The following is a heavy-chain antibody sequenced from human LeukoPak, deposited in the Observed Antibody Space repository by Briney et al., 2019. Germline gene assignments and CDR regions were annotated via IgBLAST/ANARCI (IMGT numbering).Heavy chain of an antibody. CDR2: ISWNSGSI. J-gene: IGHJ5*02. Sequence: GRSLRLSCAASGFTFDDYAMHWVRQAPGKGLEWVSGISWNSGSIGHADSVKGRFTISRDNAKNSLSLQMNSLTAEETALYYCAQGEELGYCSSTSCYTNWFDPWGQGTLVTVSS. CDR1: GFTFDDYA. D-gene: IGHD2-2*02. CDR3: AQGEELGYCSSTSCYTNWFDP. V-gene: IGHV3-9*01.